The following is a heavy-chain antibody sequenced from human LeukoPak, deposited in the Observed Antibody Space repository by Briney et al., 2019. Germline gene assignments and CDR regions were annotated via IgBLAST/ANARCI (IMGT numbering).Heavy chain of an antibody. V-gene: IGHV1-2*02. J-gene: IGHJ4*02. CDR2: INPNSGGT. D-gene: IGHD3-22*01. CDR1: GYTFTGYY. CDR3: ARGYYLFDY. Sequence: ASVKVSCKASGYTFTGYYMHWVRQAPGQGVEWRGWINPNSGGTNYAQKFQGRVNITRDTSISTAYMELSRLRSDDTAVYYCARGYYLFDYWGQGTLVTVSS.